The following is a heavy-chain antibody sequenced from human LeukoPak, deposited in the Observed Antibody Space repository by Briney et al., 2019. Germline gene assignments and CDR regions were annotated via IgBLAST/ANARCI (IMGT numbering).Heavy chain of an antibody. CDR3: AKPGDSSGYYPGDFDY. CDR2: ISGSGGST. CDR1: GFTFSSYG. J-gene: IGHJ4*02. Sequence: GGSLRLSCAASGFTFSSYGMSWVRQAPGKGLEWVSAISGSGGSTYYADSVKGRFTISRDNSKNTLYLQMNSLRAEDTAVYYCAKPGDSSGYYPGDFDYWGQGTLVTVSS. D-gene: IGHD3-22*01. V-gene: IGHV3-23*01.